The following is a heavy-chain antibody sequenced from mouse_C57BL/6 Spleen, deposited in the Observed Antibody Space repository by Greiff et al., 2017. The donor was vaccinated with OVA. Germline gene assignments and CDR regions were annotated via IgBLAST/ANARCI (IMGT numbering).Heavy chain of an antibody. V-gene: IGHV1-82*01. CDR1: GYAFSSSW. Sequence: QVQLKESGPELVKPGASVKISCKASGYAFSSSWMNWVKQRPGKGLEWIGRIYPGDGDTNYTGKFKGKATLTADTSSSTAYMQRSSLTSEDSAVYFWARSGVVANYYAMDYWGQGTSVTVSS. J-gene: IGHJ4*01. CDR3: ARSGVVANYYAMDY. D-gene: IGHD1-1*01. CDR2: IYPGDGDT.